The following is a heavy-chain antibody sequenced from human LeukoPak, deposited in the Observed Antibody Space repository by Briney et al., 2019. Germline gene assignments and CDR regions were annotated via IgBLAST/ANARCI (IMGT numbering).Heavy chain of an antibody. V-gene: IGHV4-30-2*01. CDR3: ARERRYSSGWYFDY. CDR1: GGSVSSGSYY. D-gene: IGHD6-19*01. CDR2: IYHSGST. Sequence: PSETLSLTCTVSGGSVSSGSYYWSWIRQPPGKGLEWIGYIYHSGSTYYNPSLKSRVTISVDRSKNQFSLKLSSVTAADTAVYYCARERRYSSGWYFDYWGQGTLVTVSS. J-gene: IGHJ4*02.